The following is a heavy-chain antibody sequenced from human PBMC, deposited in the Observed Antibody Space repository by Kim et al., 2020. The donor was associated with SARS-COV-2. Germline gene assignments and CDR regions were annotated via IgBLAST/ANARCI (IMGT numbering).Heavy chain of an antibody. D-gene: IGHD5-12*01. CDR1: GDSVSSNSAA. Sequence: SQTLSLTCAISGDSVSSNSAAWNWIRQSPSRGLEWLGRTYYRSKWYNDYAVSVKSRITINPDTSKNQFSLQLNSVTPEDTAVYYCARSKTIVARRSYYYGMDVWGQGTTVTVSS. J-gene: IGHJ6*02. CDR3: ARSKTIVARRSYYYGMDV. CDR2: TYYRSKWYN. V-gene: IGHV6-1*01.